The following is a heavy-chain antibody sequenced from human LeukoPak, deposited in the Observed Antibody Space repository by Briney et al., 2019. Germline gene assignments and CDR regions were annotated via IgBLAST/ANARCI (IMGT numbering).Heavy chain of an antibody. J-gene: IGHJ4*02. Sequence: PGGSLRLSCAASGFTFSTYAMSWVRQAPGKGLEWVSSISSSSSYIYYADSVKGRFTISRDNAKNSLYLQMNSLRAEDTAAYYCASLTDIEAGAVRYWGQGTLVTVSS. V-gene: IGHV3-21*01. CDR2: ISSSSSYI. CDR3: ASLTDIEAGAVRY. D-gene: IGHD1-26*01. CDR1: GFTFSTYA.